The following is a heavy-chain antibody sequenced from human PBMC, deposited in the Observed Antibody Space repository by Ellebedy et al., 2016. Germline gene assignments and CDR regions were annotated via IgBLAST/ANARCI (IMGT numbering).Heavy chain of an antibody. V-gene: IGHV3-23*01. Sequence: GESLKISXATSGSSDSNYFMTWIRRAPGKGLEWVATISGAGYTTFFADSVKGRFTISRDNSKNTLYLQMNNLRVDDTALYYCRQGHYFDQWGQGALVTVSS. J-gene: IGHJ4*02. CDR1: GSSDSNYF. CDR2: ISGAGYTT. CDR3: RQGHYFDQ.